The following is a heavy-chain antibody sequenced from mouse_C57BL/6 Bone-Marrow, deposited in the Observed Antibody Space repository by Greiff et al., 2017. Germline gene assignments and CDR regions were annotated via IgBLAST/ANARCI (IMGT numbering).Heavy chain of an antibody. CDR1: GYTFTSYW. V-gene: IGHV1-64*01. J-gene: IGHJ1*03. D-gene: IGHD2-10*02. Sequence: QVQLQQPGAELVKPGASVKLSCKASGYTFTSYWMHWVKQRPGQGLEWIGMIHPNSGSTNYNEKFKSKATLTVNKSSSTAYMQLSSLTSEDFAVYCCARYGKGDWYFDVWGTGTTVTVSS. CDR2: IHPNSGST. CDR3: ARYGKGDWYFDV.